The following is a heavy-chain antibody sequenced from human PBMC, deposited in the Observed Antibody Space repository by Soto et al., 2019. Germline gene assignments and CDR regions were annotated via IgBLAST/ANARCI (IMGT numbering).Heavy chain of an antibody. J-gene: IGHJ4*02. CDR1: GGSISSGGYY. CDR3: SISSFYSGYDFPPPPDY. D-gene: IGHD5-12*01. CDR2: IYYSGST. Sequence: PSETLSLTCTVSGGSISSGGYYWSWIRQHPGKGLEWIGYIYYSGSTYYNPSLKSRVTISVDTSKNQFSLKLSSLTAADTAVYFFSISSFYSGYDFPPPPDYRGQGTLVTVSS. V-gene: IGHV4-31*03.